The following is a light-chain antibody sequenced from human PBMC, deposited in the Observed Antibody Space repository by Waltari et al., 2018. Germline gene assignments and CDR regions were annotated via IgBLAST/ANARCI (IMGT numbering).Light chain of an antibody. CDR2: HTS. J-gene: IGKJ1*01. Sequence: EIVLTQSPGNLSLSPGERATLSCRASQGAGKYLAWYQQRPGQAPRLLLYHTSIKATCIPARCSGSGDGADFSFTISRLGPEDFAVYYCQKYDFLPATFGQGTTVEIK. V-gene: IGKV3-20*01. CDR3: QKYDFLPAT. CDR1: QGAGKY.